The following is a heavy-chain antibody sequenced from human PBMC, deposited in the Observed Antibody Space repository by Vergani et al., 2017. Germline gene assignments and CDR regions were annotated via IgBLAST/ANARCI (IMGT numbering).Heavy chain of an antibody. J-gene: IGHJ4*02. CDR2: ISWNSGSI. CDR3: AIIHYDILTDTTFDY. V-gene: IGHV3-9*01. Sequence: EVQLVESGGGLVQPGRSLRLSCAASGFTFDDYAMHWVRQAPGKGLEWVSGISWNSGSIGYADSVKGRFTISRDNAKNSLYLQMNSLRAEDTALYYCAIIHYDILTDTTFDYWGQGTLVTVSS. D-gene: IGHD3-9*01. CDR1: GFTFDDYA.